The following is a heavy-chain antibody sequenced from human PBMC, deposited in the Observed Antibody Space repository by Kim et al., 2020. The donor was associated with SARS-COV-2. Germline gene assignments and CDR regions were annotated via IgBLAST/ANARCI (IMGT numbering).Heavy chain of an antibody. CDR1: GYTLTELS. Sequence: ASVKVSCKVSGYTLTELSMHWVRQAPGKGLEWMGGFDPEDGETIYAQKFQGRVTMTEDTSTDTAYMELSSLRSEDTAVYYCATGIPYCSGGSCYVFGWGVFDYWGQGTLVTVSS. V-gene: IGHV1-24*01. D-gene: IGHD2-15*01. J-gene: IGHJ4*02. CDR2: FDPEDGET. CDR3: ATGIPYCSGGSCYVFGWGVFDY.